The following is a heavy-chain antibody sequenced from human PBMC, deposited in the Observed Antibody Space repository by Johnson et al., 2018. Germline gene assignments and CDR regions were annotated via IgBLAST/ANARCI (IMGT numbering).Heavy chain of an antibody. D-gene: IGHD7-27*01. Sequence: VQLVQSGGGVVQPGRSXRLSCAASGFTFSSYGMHWVRQATGKGLEWVSAIGTAGDTYYPGSVKGRFTISRENAKNSLYLQMNSLRAGDTAVYYCARGKLGVDAFDIWGQGTMVTVSS. CDR2: IGTAGDT. V-gene: IGHV3-13*01. CDR1: GFTFSSYG. CDR3: ARGKLGVDAFDI. J-gene: IGHJ3*02.